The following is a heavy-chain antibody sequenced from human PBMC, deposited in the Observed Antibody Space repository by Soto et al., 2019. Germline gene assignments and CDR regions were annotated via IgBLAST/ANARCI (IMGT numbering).Heavy chain of an antibody. CDR3: ASDITPRIIWSENYSGMDV. CDR2: IWYDGSNK. J-gene: IGHJ6*02. V-gene: IGHV3-33*01. D-gene: IGHD6-13*01. CDR1: GFTFSSYG. Sequence: PGGSLRLSCAASGFTFSSYGMHWVRQAPGKGLEWVAVIWYDGSNKYYADSVKGRFTISRDNSKNTLDLQMNSLRAEDTAVYYCASDITPRIIWSENYSGMDVWGQGTTVTVSS.